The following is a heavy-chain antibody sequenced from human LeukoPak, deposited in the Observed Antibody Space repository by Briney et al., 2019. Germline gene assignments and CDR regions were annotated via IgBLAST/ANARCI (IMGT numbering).Heavy chain of an antibody. CDR1: GYTFSNYG. Sequence: ASVKVSCKASGYTFSNYGINWVRQAPGQGLEWMGWISAYNGHINYAQKLQGRVTMTTDTSTSTAYMELRSLRSDDTAVYYCARDLGSSTPSGFWGKGTTVTVSS. CDR3: ARDLGSSTPSGF. J-gene: IGHJ6*04. D-gene: IGHD3-16*01. V-gene: IGHV1-18*04. CDR2: ISAYNGHI.